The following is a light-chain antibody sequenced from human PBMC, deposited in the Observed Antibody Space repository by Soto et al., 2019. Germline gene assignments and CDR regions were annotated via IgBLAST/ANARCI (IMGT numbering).Light chain of an antibody. CDR1: QSVSSSY. CDR3: QQYGRSLFT. Sequence: EIVLTQSPGTLSLSPGERATLSCRASQSVSSSYLAWYQQKPGHAPRLLIYGASSRATRIPDRFSGSGSGTDFTITISRLETDDFAVYYCQQYGRSLFTFGPGTKVDIK. J-gene: IGKJ3*01. V-gene: IGKV3-20*01. CDR2: GAS.